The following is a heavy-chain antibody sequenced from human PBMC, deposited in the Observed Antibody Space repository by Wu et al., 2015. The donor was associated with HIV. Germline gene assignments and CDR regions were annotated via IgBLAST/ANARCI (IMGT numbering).Heavy chain of an antibody. CDR2: INPNSGGT. V-gene: IGHV1-2*02. J-gene: IGHJ6*03. CDR3: ARVAIDYYYYYYMDV. CDR1: GYTFTGYY. D-gene: IGHD2-15*01. Sequence: QVQLVQSGAEVKKPGASVKVSCKASGYTFTGYYIHWVRQAPGQGLEWMGWINPNSGGTNYAQKFQGRVTMTRDTSISTAYMEVSRLRFDDTAVYYCARVAIDYYYYYYMDVWGKGTTVTVSS.